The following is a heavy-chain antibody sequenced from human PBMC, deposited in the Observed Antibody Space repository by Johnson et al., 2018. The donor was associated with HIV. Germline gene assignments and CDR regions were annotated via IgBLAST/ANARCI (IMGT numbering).Heavy chain of an antibody. Sequence: QVQLVESGGGVVQPGRSLRLSCAASGFTFSTYAMHWVRQAPGKGLEWVAVISYGGNNKYYADSVKGRFTISRENSKNTLYLQMNSLRPEDTCIYYCARDFQWLEAFDIWGQGTMVTVSS. J-gene: IGHJ3*02. CDR3: ARDFQWLEAFDI. CDR2: ISYGGNNK. V-gene: IGHV3-30-3*01. D-gene: IGHD6-19*01. CDR1: GFTFSTYA.